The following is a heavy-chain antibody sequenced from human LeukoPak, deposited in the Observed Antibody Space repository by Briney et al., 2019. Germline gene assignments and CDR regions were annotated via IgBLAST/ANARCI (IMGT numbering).Heavy chain of an antibody. CDR1: GGSISSYC. CDR2: IYYSGST. J-gene: IGHJ6*03. CDR3: ARRSYHYDILTGGYYYYMDV. V-gene: IGHV4-59*01. D-gene: IGHD3-9*01. Sequence: SETLSLTCTVSGGSISSYCWSWIRQPPGKGLEWIGYIYYSGSTNYNPSLKSRVTISVDTSKNQFSLKLSSVTAADTAVYYCARRSYHYDILTGGYYYYMDVWGKGTTVTISS.